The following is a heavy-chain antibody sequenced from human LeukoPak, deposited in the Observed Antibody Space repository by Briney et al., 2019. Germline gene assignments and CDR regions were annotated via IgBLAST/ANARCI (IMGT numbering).Heavy chain of an antibody. Sequence: QSGGSLRLSCAASGFTFSSYAMSWVRQAPGKGLEWVSGISDSGGSTYYADSVKGRFTISGDNSKNTLYLQMNSLRAEDTALYYCAKDREIGIYYYYGMDVWGQGTTVTVSS. V-gene: IGHV3-23*01. CDR1: GFTFSSYA. J-gene: IGHJ6*02. CDR2: ISDSGGST. CDR3: AKDREIGIYYYYGMDV. D-gene: IGHD2-21*01.